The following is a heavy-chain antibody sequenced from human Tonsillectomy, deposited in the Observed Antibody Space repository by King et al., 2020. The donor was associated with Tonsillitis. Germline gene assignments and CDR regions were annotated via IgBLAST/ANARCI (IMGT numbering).Heavy chain of an antibody. CDR3: ARMGGRYYQNAFDI. D-gene: IGHD2-2*01. CDR2: ISGSGSTI. Sequence: VQLVESGGGLVQPGGSLRLSCAASGFTFTSFEMTWVRQAPGKGLEWVSYISGSGSTIYYADSVRGRFTISRDNAKNSLYQQMNSLRAEDTAVYYCARMGGRYYQNAFDIWGQGTMVTVSS. CDR1: GFTFTSFE. J-gene: IGHJ3*02. V-gene: IGHV3-48*03.